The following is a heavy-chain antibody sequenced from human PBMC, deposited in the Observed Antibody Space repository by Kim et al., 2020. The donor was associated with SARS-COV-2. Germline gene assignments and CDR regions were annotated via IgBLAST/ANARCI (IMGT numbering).Heavy chain of an antibody. CDR3: ASLKKPFWSGYNNWFDP. V-gene: IGHV3-48*03. Sequence: GGSLRLSCAASGFTFSSYEMNWVRQAPGKGLEWVSYISSSGSTIYYADSVKGRFTISRDNAKNSLYLQMNSLRAEDTAVYYCASLKKPFWSGYNNWFDPWGQGTLVTVSS. CDR2: ISSSGSTI. D-gene: IGHD3-3*01. CDR1: GFTFSSYE. J-gene: IGHJ5*02.